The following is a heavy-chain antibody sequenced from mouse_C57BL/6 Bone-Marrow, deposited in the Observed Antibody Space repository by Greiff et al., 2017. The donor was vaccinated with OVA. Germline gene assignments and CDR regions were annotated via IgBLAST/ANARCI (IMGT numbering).Heavy chain of an antibody. CDR1: GYTFTSYW. CDR2: IYPGSGST. CDR3: ARAPLLLRSAWFAY. J-gene: IGHJ3*01. D-gene: IGHD1-1*01. V-gene: IGHV1-55*01. Sequence: QVQLKQPGAELVKPGASVKMSCKASGYTFTSYWITWVKQRPGQGLEWIGDIYPGSGSTNYNEKFKSKATLTVDTSSSTAYMQLSSLTSEDSAVYYGARAPLLLRSAWFAYWGQGTLVTVSA.